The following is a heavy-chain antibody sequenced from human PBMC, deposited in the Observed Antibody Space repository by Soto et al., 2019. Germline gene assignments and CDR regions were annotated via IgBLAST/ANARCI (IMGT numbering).Heavy chain of an antibody. Sequence: GASVKVSCKASGYTFTGHYMHWVRQAPGQGLEWMGWINPNSGGTIYAQNFQGRVTMTRDTSTSTAYMELSRLRSDDTAVYYCAREVRTGYSLFDYWGQGTLVTVSS. CDR1: GYTFTGHY. D-gene: IGHD3-9*01. J-gene: IGHJ4*02. CDR2: INPNSGGT. V-gene: IGHV1-2*02. CDR3: AREVRTGYSLFDY.